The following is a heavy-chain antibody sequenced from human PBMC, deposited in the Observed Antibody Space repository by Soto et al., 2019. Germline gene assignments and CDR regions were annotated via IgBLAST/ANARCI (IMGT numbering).Heavy chain of an antibody. Sequence: QVQLVESGGGVVQPGRSLRLSCAASGFTFSSYGMHWVRQAPGKGLERVAVISYDGSNKYYADSVKGRCTISRDNSKHTLYLQMSSLRAEATAVYYCVKDGSSGWPYYYGLDVWGQGTTVTVSS. CDR3: VKDGSSGWPYYYGLDV. J-gene: IGHJ6*02. D-gene: IGHD6-19*01. CDR1: GFTFSSYG. CDR2: ISYDGSNK. V-gene: IGHV3-30*18.